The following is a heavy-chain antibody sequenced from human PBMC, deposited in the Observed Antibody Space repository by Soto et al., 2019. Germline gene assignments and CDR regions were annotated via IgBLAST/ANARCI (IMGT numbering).Heavy chain of an antibody. CDR1: GGTFSSYS. V-gene: IGHV1-69*13. Sequence: SVKVSCKASGGTFSSYSISWVRQAPGQGLEWMGGIIPIFGTANYAQKFQGRVTITADESTSTAYMELSSLRSEDTAVYYCASSPAGYCSGGSCYSVHYWGQGTLVTVSS. CDR3: ASSPAGYCSGGSCYSVHY. CDR2: IIPIFGTA. D-gene: IGHD2-15*01. J-gene: IGHJ4*02.